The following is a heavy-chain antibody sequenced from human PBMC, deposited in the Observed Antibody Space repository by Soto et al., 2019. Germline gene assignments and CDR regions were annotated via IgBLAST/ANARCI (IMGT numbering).Heavy chain of an antibody. CDR1: GFTFSSYG. J-gene: IGHJ4*02. CDR3: AKDDIAARSHRLDPPPGRAIGY. CDR2: ISYDGSNK. D-gene: IGHD6-6*01. V-gene: IGHV3-30*18. Sequence: GGSLRLSCAASGFTFSSYGMHWIRQAPGKGLEWVAVISYDGSNKYYADSVKGRFTISRDNSKNTLYLQMNSLRAEDTAVYYCAKDDIAARSHRLDPPPGRAIGYWGQGTLVTVSS.